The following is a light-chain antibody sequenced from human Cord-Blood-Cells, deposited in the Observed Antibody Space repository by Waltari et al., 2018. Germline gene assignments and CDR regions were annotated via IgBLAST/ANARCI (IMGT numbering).Light chain of an antibody. CDR3: QQYNNWPPYT. J-gene: IGKJ2*01. CDR1: QSVSSN. CDR2: GAS. V-gene: IGKV3-15*01. Sequence: EIVMTQSPATLSVSPGERATLSCRASQSVSSNLAWYQQKPGQAPRLLIYGASTRATGIPASFSGSVSGTEFTLTISSLQSEDFAVYYCQQYNNWPPYTFGQGTKLEIK.